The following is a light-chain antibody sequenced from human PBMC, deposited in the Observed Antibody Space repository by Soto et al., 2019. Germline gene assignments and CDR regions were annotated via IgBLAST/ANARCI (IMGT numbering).Light chain of an antibody. Sequence: DIQMTQSPSTLAASVGDRVTITCRASQSISSWLAWYQQKPGKAPKLLIYDASSLESGVPSRFSGNGSGTEFTLTISRLQPDDFATYYCQQYNSYSPYTFGQGTKLEIK. J-gene: IGKJ2*01. V-gene: IGKV1-5*01. CDR2: DAS. CDR1: QSISSW. CDR3: QQYNSYSPYT.